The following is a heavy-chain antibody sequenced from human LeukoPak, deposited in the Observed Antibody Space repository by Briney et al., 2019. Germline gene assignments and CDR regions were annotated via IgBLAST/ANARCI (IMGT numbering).Heavy chain of an antibody. V-gene: IGHV3-23*01. CDR3: AKDRGIISDY. J-gene: IGHJ4*02. CDR1: GFTFSSYA. D-gene: IGHD3-10*01. Sequence: GGSLRLSCAASGFTFSSYAMGWVRQAPGKGLEWVSAISGSGDSTYYADSVKGRFTISRDNSKNTLYLQMNSLRVEDTAVYYCAKDRGIISDYWGQGTLVTVSS. CDR2: ISGSGDST.